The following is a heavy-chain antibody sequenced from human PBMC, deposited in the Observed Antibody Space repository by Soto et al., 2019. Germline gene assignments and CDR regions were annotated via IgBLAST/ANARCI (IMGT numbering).Heavy chain of an antibody. V-gene: IGHV4-34*01. CDR1: GGSFSGYY. J-gene: IGHJ4*02. D-gene: IGHD6-13*01. Sequence: SETLSLTCAVYGGSFSGYYWSWIRQPPGKGLEWIGEINHSGSTNYNPSLKSRVTISVDTSKNQFSLKLSSVTAADTAVYYCASLIAAAGTRSIDYWGQGTLVTVSS. CDR2: INHSGST. CDR3: ASLIAAAGTRSIDY.